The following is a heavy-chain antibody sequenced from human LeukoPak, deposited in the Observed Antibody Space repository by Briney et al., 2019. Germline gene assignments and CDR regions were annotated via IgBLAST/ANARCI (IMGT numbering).Heavy chain of an antibody. CDR3: GRRFCNSCPLDF. CDR2: FLAGGLL. CDR1: GFNVTTNN. J-gene: IGHJ4*02. D-gene: IGHD2-21*01. V-gene: IGHV3-66*04. Sequence: PGGSLRLSCVGSGFNVTTNNMCWVRQASGKGLECVSTFLAGGLLDYADSVRDRFTISRDTSKNTLYLQMNSLSAEDTAAYYCGRRFCNSCPLDFWGQGTLVTVSS.